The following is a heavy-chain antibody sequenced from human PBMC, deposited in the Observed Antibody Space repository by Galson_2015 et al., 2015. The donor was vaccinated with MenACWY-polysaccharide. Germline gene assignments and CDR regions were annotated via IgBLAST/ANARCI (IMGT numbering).Heavy chain of an antibody. V-gene: IGHV4-59*01. CDR2: ISYRGST. CDR1: AASLSTYY. Sequence: SQTLSLTCTVSAASLSTYYCSWIRQPPGEWLGWIGSISYRGSTNYNTSLKGRVTISVDTSKNQFSLRLNSVTSADTAFYYCPRASSGSPRAAFDIWGQGTMVTVSS. D-gene: IGHD1-26*01. J-gene: IGHJ3*02. CDR3: PRASSGSPRAAFDI.